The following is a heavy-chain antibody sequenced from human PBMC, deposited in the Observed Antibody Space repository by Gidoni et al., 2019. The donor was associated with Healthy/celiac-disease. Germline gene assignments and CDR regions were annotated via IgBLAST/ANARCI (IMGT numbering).Heavy chain of an antibody. J-gene: IGHJ4*02. V-gene: IGHV3-48*03. CDR3: ASSGWTYYFDY. CDR1: GCTFSSYE. D-gene: IGHD6-19*01. Sequence: EVQLVESGGGLVQPGGSLRLSCAASGCTFSSYEMNWVRQAPGKGLEWVSYISSSGSTIYYADSVKGRFTISRDNAKNSLYLQMNSLRAEDTAVYYCASSGWTYYFDYWGQGTLVTVSS. CDR2: ISSSGSTI.